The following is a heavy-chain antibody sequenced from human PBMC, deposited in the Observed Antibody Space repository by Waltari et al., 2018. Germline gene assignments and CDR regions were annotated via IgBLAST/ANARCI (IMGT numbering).Heavy chain of an antibody. CDR3: ARHQGVRFDP. CDR1: VFTFSSYT. Sequence: EVQLVESGGGLVKPGGSLRLSCAASVFTFSSYTMNWVRQAPGKGLEWVSSISSSSYIYYADSVKGRFTISRDNAKNSLYLQMNSLRAEDTAVYYCARHQGVRFDPWGQGTLVTVSS. J-gene: IGHJ5*02. D-gene: IGHD2-2*01. V-gene: IGHV3-21*01. CDR2: ISSSSYI.